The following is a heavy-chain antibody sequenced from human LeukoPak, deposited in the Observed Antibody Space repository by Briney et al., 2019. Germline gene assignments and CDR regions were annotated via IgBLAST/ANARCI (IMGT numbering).Heavy chain of an antibody. D-gene: IGHD2-8*01. CDR2: ISSSSGAI. CDR1: GFTFSSYI. Sequence: RGSLRLSCVVSGFTFSSYIMNWVRHAPGTGLEWVSYISSSSGAINYADSVKGPFTTSGDNASNSLYLHMNSLRADDTAAYYCAGDHEYAFDCWGQGTLVTVSA. CDR3: AGDHEYAFDC. V-gene: IGHV3-48*01. J-gene: IGHJ4*02.